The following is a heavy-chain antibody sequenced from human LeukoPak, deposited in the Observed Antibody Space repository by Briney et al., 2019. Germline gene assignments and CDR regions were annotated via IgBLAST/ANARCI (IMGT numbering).Heavy chain of an antibody. CDR1: GFTVSSNY. CDR2: IYSGGST. CDR3: AREGIVATITLGYYYYGMDV. V-gene: IGHV3-66*01. D-gene: IGHD5-12*01. Sequence: GGSLRLSCAASGFTVSSNYMSWVRQAPGKGLEWVSVIYSGGSTYYAGSVKGRFTISRDNSKNTLYLQMNSLRAEDTAVYYCAREGIVATITLGYYYYGMDVWGQGTTVTVSS. J-gene: IGHJ6*02.